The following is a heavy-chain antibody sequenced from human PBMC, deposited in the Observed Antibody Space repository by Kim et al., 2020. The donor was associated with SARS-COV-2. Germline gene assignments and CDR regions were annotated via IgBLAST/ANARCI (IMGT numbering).Heavy chain of an antibody. J-gene: IGHJ5*02. D-gene: IGHD3-10*01. CDR2: IIPIFGTA. V-gene: IGHV1-69*13. CDR1: GGTFSSYA. CDR3: ASAVVQGVNNNWFDP. Sequence: SVKVSCKASGGTFSSYAISWVRQAPGQGLEWMGGIIPIFGTANYAQKFQGRVTITADESTSTAYMELSSLRSEDTAVYYCASAVVQGVNNNWFDPWGQGTLVTVSS.